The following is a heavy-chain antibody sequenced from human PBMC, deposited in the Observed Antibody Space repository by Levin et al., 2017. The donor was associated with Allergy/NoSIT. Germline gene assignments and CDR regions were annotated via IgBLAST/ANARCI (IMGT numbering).Heavy chain of an antibody. CDR2: IYPGDSET. V-gene: IGHV5-51*01. CDR1: GYSFTSYW. J-gene: IGHJ6*03. D-gene: IGHD2-8*02. Sequence: GESLKISCQGSGYSFTSYWIGWVRQMPGKGLEWMGIIYPGDSETRYSPSFQGQATISADKSIRTAYLPWSRLKASDTAIYYCARRGTRDYYSYIDVWGTGTTVTVSS. CDR3: ARRGTRDYYSYIDV.